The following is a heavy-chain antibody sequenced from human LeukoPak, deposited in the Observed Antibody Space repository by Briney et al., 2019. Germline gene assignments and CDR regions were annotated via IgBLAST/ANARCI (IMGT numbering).Heavy chain of an antibody. CDR2: ISSSSSYI. CDR3: ARVARTAFDI. CDR1: GFTFSSYS. Sequence: GGSLRLSCAASGFTFSSYSMNWVRQAPGKGLEWVSSISSSSSYIYYAGSVKGRFTISRDNAKNSLYLQMNSLRAEDTAVYYCARVARTAFDIWGQGTMVTVSS. V-gene: IGHV3-21*01. D-gene: IGHD6-6*01. J-gene: IGHJ3*02.